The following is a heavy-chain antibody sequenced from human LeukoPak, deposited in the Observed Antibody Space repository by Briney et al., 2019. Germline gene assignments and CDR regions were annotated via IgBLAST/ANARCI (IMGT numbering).Heavy chain of an antibody. V-gene: IGHV3-72*01. J-gene: IGHJ4*02. Sequence: PGGSLRLSCAASGFTFSDHYMDWVRQAPGKGQEWVGRTRNKANSYTTEYAASVKGRFTISRDDSKNSLYLQMNSLKTEDTAVYYCAKDKCGAFCGGDWGQGTLVTVSS. CDR1: GFTFSDHY. CDR2: TRNKANSYTT. CDR3: AKDKCGAFCGGD. D-gene: IGHD2-21*01.